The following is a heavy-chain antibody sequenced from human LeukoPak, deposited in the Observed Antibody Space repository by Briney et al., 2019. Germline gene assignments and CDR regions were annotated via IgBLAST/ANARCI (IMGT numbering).Heavy chain of an antibody. D-gene: IGHD5-18*01. V-gene: IGHV4-59*01. J-gene: IGHJ6*03. CDR3: ARTTEGGYTYDFFYYYYMDV. Sequence: PSETLSLTCTVSGGSISSYYWSWVRQPPGKGLEWIGYIYYSGSTNYNPSLKSRVTISVDSSKNQFSLKLSSVTAADTAVYYCARTTEGGYTYDFFYYYYMDVWGKGTTVTISS. CDR2: IYYSGST. CDR1: GGSISSYY.